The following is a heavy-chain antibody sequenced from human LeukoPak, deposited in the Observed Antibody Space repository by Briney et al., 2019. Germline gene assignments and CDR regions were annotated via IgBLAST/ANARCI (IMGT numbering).Heavy chain of an antibody. J-gene: IGHJ4*02. Sequence: PSETLSLTCTVSGGSISSRSYYWGWIRQPPEKGLDWIGSIYYSGSTYYNPSLKSRVTISVDTSKNQFSLKLSSVTAADTAVYYCARFTPAAVKGYFDSWSQGTLVTVSS. CDR1: GGSISSRSYY. D-gene: IGHD6-13*01. CDR2: IYYSGST. CDR3: ARFTPAAVKGYFDS. V-gene: IGHV4-39*07.